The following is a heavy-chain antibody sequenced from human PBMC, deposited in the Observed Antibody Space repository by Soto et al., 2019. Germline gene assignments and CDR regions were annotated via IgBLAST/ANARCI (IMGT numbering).Heavy chain of an antibody. Sequence: PGGSLRLSCAASGFTFSSYGMHWVRQAPGKGLEWVAVISYDGSNKYYADSVKGRFTISRDNSKNTLYLQMNSLRAEDTAVYYCAKSQRASSWYRDYYYYYGMVVWGQGTTVTVSS. CDR2: ISYDGSNK. CDR1: GFTFSSYG. V-gene: IGHV3-30*18. CDR3: AKSQRASSWYRDYYYYYGMVV. J-gene: IGHJ6*02. D-gene: IGHD6-13*01.